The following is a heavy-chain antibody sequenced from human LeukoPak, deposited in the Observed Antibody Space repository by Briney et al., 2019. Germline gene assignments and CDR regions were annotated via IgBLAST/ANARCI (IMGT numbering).Heavy chain of an antibody. J-gene: IGHJ3*02. D-gene: IGHD3-22*01. CDR3: ARIRGGYDSSGYDAFDI. Sequence: PGGSLRLSCAASGFTVRTNYMSWVRQAPGKGLEWVSVIYSGGSTYYADSVKGRFTISRDNSKNTLYLQMNSLRAEDTAVYYCARIRGGYDSSGYDAFDIWGQGTMVTVSS. CDR2: IYSGGST. V-gene: IGHV3-66*01. CDR1: GFTVRTNY.